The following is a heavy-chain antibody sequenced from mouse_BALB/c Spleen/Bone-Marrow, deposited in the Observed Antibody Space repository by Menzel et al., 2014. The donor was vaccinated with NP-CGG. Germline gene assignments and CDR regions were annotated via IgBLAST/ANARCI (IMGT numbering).Heavy chain of an antibody. CDR3: ARGTNWDGEGYYYAMDY. J-gene: IGHJ4*01. V-gene: IGHV15-2*02. Sequence: VQLVESGSELRSPGSSVKLSCKDFDSEVFPIAYMSWVRQKPGHGFEWIGDILPSIGRTIYGEKFEDKATLDADTVSNTAYLELNSLTSEDSAIYYCARGTNWDGEGYYYAMDYWGQRTSVTVSS. D-gene: IGHD4-1*01. CDR1: DSEVFPIAY. CDR2: ILPSIGRT.